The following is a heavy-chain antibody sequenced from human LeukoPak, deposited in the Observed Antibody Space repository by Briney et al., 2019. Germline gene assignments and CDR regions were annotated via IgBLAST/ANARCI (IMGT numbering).Heavy chain of an antibody. Sequence: GGSLRLSCAASGFIVSSNYMTWVRQSPGKGLEWVSVIYSGGTTYYADSVKGRFTISRDNAKNSLYLQMNSLRAEDTAVYYCAELGITMIGGVWGKGTTVTISS. V-gene: IGHV3-66*01. J-gene: IGHJ6*04. CDR1: GFIVSSNY. CDR3: AELGITMIGGV. D-gene: IGHD3-10*02. CDR2: IYSGGTT.